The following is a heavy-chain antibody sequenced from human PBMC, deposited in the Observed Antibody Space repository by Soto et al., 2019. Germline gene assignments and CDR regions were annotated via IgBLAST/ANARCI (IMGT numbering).Heavy chain of an antibody. D-gene: IGHD2-15*01. J-gene: IGHJ4*02. CDR1: GFTFSSYA. CDR2: ISGSGDST. CDR3: EKGCGGSCYRDFDY. V-gene: IGHV3-23*01. Sequence: EVQLLESGGGLVQPGGSLRLSCAASGFTFSSYAMSWVRQAPGKGLEWVSAISGSGDSTYYADSVKGRFTISRDNSKNPLYLRMNSMRAEDTAVYYCEKGCGGSCYRDFDYWGQGTLVTVSS.